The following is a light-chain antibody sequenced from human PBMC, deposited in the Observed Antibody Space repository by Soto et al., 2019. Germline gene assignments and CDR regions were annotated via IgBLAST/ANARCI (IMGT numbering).Light chain of an antibody. J-gene: IGKJ5*01. CDR1: QSISSY. CDR3: QQANSFPT. CDR2: AAS. V-gene: IGKV1-39*01. Sequence: DIPMTQSPSSLSASVGDRVTITCRASQSISSYLNWYQQKPGKAPKLMIYAASSLQSGVPSRFSGSGSGTEFTLTISSLQPEDVATYFCQQANSFPTFGQGTRLEIK.